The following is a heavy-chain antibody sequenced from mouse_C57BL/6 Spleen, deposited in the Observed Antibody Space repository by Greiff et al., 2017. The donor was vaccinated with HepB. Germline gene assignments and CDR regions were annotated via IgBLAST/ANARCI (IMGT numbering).Heavy chain of an antibody. V-gene: IGHV1-52*01. CDR3: ARLYDGYYFDY. CDR2: IDPSDSET. CDR1: GYTFTSYW. J-gene: IGHJ2*01. D-gene: IGHD2-3*01. Sequence: VQLQQPGAELVRPGSSVKLSCKASGYTFTSYWMHWVKQRPIQGLEWIGNIDPSDSETHYNQKFKDKATLTVDKSSSTAYMQLSSLTSEDSAVYDCARLYDGYYFDYWGQGTTLTVSS.